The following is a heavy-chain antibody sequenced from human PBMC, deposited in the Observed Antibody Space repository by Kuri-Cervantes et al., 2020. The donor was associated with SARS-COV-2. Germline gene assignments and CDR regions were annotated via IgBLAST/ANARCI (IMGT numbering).Heavy chain of an antibody. D-gene: IGHD3-3*01. V-gene: IGHV4-34*01. CDR1: GGSFRGYY. Sequence: SETLSLTCAVYGGSFRGYYWNWIRQPPGKGLEWIGEIIHGGRSNYNPSLKSRVTISIDTSKNQFSLKLSSVTAADTAVYYCVKGGARITNSGVVIANWFDPWGQGNLVTVSS. CDR2: IIHGGRS. CDR3: VKGGARITNSGVVIANWFDP. J-gene: IGHJ5*02.